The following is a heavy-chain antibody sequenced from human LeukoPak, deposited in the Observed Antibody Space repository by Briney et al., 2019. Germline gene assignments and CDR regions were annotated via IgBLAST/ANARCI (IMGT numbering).Heavy chain of an antibody. CDR2: ISFDGSDK. CDR3: ARPYYDSSGYRFDY. V-gene: IGHV3-30-3*01. CDR1: GFTFNSYT. Sequence: GGSLRLSCAASGFTFNSYTLHWVRQAPGKGLEWVAVISFDGSDKYIADSVKGRFTIYRDNSKNTLYLEMNSLRAEDTAMYYCARPYYDSSGYRFDYWAQGTLVTVSS. J-gene: IGHJ4*02. D-gene: IGHD3-22*01.